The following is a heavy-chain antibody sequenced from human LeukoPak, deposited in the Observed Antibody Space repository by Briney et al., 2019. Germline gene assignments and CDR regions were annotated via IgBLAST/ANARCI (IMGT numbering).Heavy chain of an antibody. V-gene: IGHV4-61*05. CDR2: IYYSGST. CDR1: GGSISSSSYY. CDR3: ARRFSSSWPYYFDY. J-gene: IGHJ4*02. Sequence: SETLSLTCTVSGGSISSSSYYWGWIRQPPGKGLEWIGFIYYSGSTNYNPSLKSRVTISVDTSKNQFSLKLSSVTAADTAVYYCARRFSSSWPYYFDYWGRGTLVTVSS. D-gene: IGHD6-13*01.